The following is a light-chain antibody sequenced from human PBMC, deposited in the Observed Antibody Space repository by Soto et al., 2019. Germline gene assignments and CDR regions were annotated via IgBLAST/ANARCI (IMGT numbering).Light chain of an antibody. CDR2: DVS. CDR3: CSYAGSYTFGV. V-gene: IGLV2-11*01. Sequence: QSALTQPRSVSGSPGQSVTISCTGTSSDVGGYNYVSWYQQHPGKAPKLMMYDVSKRPSGVPDRVSGSNSGNTASLTISGLHAEDEDDYYWCSYAGSYTFGVFGTGTKLTVL. J-gene: IGLJ1*01. CDR1: SSDVGGYNY.